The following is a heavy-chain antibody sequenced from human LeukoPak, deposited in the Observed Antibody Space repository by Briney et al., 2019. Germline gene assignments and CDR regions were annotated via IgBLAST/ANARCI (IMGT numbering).Heavy chain of an antibody. CDR3: ARVRRTGYCSGGSCYDAFDY. CDR2: IIPIFGTA. D-gene: IGHD2-15*01. Sequence: SVKVSCKASGGTFSSYAISWVRQAPGQGLEWMGGIIPIFGTANYAQKFQGRVTITADESTSTAYMELSSLRSEDTAVYYCARVRRTGYCSGGSCYDAFDYWGQGTLVTVSS. J-gene: IGHJ4*02. V-gene: IGHV1-69*13. CDR1: GGTFSSYA.